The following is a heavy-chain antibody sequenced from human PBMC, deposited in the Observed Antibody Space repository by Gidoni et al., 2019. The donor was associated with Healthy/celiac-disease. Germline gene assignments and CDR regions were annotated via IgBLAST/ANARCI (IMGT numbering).Heavy chain of an antibody. D-gene: IGHD3-22*01. J-gene: IGHJ2*01. CDR1: VGSSSRRSYY. Sequence: QLQLQESGPGLVKPSETLSLPCTVPVGSSSRRSYYWGWIRQPPGQGLEWLGSIYYSGSTYYNPSLKSRVTISVDTSKNQFSLKLSSVTAADTAVYYCARLMIVAPLRYFDLWGRGTLVTVSS. CDR2: IYYSGST. V-gene: IGHV4-39*01. CDR3: ARLMIVAPLRYFDL.